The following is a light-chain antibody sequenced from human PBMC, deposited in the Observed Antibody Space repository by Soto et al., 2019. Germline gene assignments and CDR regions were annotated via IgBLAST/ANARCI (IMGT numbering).Light chain of an antibody. J-gene: IGKJ1*01. Sequence: EIVMTQSPATLSVSPGERATLSCRASQSVSRNVAWYQQKPGQAPRLLIHDASTRATGISVRFSGSGSGTEFTLTISSLQSEDFAVYYCQQYNNWLWTFGQGTNVEIK. V-gene: IGKV3-15*01. CDR1: QSVSRN. CDR2: DAS. CDR3: QQYNNWLWT.